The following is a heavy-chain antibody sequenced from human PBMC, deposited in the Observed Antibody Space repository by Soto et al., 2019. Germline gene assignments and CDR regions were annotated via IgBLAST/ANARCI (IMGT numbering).Heavy chain of an antibody. D-gene: IGHD3-9*01. CDR2: IDPNSGGT. CDR3: ASYCDILTGAYYYYGMDV. CDR1: GYTFTGYY. J-gene: IGHJ6*02. V-gene: IGHV1-2*02. Sequence: ASVKVSCKASGYTFTGYYMHWVRQAPEQGLEWMGWIDPNSGGTNYAQKFQGRVTMTRDTSISTAYMELSRLRSDDTAVYYCASYCDILTGAYYYYGMDVWGQGTTVTV.